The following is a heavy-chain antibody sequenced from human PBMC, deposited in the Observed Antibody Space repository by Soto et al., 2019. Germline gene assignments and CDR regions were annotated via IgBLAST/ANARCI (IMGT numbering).Heavy chain of an antibody. CDR1: GFAFTTYW. J-gene: IGHJ4*02. CDR3: PSLFASTYTPRPFDH. D-gene: IGHD2-2*02. Sequence: GGSLRLSCEASGFAFTTYWMHWVRQAPGKGLVWVSGIKSDGTTTTYADSVKGRFTISRDNAKNTLYLQMSGLSAEDTAVYYCPSLFASTYTPRPFDHWGQGTQVTVSS. CDR2: IKSDGTTT. V-gene: IGHV3-74*01.